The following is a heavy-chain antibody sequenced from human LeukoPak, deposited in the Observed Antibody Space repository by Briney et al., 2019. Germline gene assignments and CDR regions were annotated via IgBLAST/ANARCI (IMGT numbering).Heavy chain of an antibody. CDR2: IRYDGSNK. CDR1: GFTFSSYG. CDR3: ARSLGITMIVVAFDY. V-gene: IGHV3-30*02. Sequence: GGSLRLSCAASGFTFSSYGMHWVRQAPGKGLEWVAFIRYDGSNKYYADSVKGRFTISRDNSKNTLYLQMNSLRAEDTAVYYCARSLGITMIVVAFDYWGQGTLVTVSS. D-gene: IGHD3-22*01. J-gene: IGHJ4*02.